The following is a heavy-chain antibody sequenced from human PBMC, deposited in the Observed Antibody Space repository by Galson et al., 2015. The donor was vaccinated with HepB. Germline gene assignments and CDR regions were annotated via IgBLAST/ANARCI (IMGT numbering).Heavy chain of an antibody. CDR3: AKPKWAYCGGDCLPDY. Sequence: SLRLSCAASGFTFSNYAMHWVRQAPGKGLEWVAIVWYDGSNKYYADSVKGRFTISRDNSKNTLYLQMNSLRAEDTAVYYCAKPKWAYCGGDCLPDYWGQGTLVTVSS. V-gene: IGHV3-30*04. J-gene: IGHJ4*02. CDR1: GFTFSNYA. CDR2: VWYDGSNK. D-gene: IGHD2-21*01.